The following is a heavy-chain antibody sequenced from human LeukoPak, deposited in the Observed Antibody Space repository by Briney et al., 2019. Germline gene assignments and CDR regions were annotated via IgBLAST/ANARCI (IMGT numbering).Heavy chain of an antibody. CDR3: ARLHLTGYSGY. Sequence: SETLSLTCTVSGGSISSSSYYWGWIRQPPGKGLEWIGSICYSGSTYYNPSLKSRVTISVDTSKNQFSLKLSSVTAADTAVYYCARLHLTGYSGYWGQGTLVTVSS. CDR1: GGSISSSSYY. V-gene: IGHV4-39*01. D-gene: IGHD1-26*01. J-gene: IGHJ4*02. CDR2: ICYSGST.